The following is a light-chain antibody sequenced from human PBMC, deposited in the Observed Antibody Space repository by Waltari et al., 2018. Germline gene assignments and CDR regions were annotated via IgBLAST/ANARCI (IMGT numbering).Light chain of an antibody. CDR1: SSNIGSNT. J-gene: IGLJ3*02. V-gene: IGLV1-44*01. CDR2: SNN. CDR3: AAWDDSLNAWL. Sequence: QSVLTQPPSASGTPGQRVTISCSGSSSNIGSNTVHWYQHLPGTDPKLLLYSNNQRPSGVPDRFSGSKSGTSASLAISGLQSEDAADYYCAAWDDSLNAWLFGGGTKLTVL.